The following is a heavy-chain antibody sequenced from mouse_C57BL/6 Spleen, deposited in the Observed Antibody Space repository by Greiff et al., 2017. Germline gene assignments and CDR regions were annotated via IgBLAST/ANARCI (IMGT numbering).Heavy chain of an antibody. Sequence: QVQLQQPGAELVKPGASVKLSCKASGYTFTSYWMQWVKQRPGPGLEWIGEIDPSDSYTTYNQKFKGKATLTVDTSSSTAYMQISSLTSEDSAVYYCARDKAAGSSPFAYWGQGTLVTVSA. CDR1: GYTFTSYW. D-gene: IGHD1-1*01. CDR2: IDPSDSYT. CDR3: ARDKAAGSSPFAY. J-gene: IGHJ3*01. V-gene: IGHV1-50*01.